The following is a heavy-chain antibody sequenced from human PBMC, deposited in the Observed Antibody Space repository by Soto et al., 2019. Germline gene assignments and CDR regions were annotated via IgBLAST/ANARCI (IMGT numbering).Heavy chain of an antibody. V-gene: IGHV4-61*01. CDR3: ARHADQGLVYLDY. CDR1: GGSVSSASYY. D-gene: IGHD1-20*01. J-gene: IGHJ4*02. CDR2: IYYSGST. Sequence: SETLSLTCSVSGGSVSSASYYWSWIRQPPGKGLEWIGYIYYSGSTNYNPSLKSRVTISVDTSKNQFSLKLSSVTAADTAVYYCARHADQGLVYLDYWGQGALVTVSS.